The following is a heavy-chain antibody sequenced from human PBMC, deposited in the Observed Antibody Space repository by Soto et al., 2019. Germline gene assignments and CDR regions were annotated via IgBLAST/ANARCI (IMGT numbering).Heavy chain of an antibody. CDR2: INSDGSST. D-gene: IGHD6-19*01. J-gene: IGHJ4*02. CDR3: ARGYSSSGWFYYFDY. Sequence: GGALRLSCAASGFTFSSYWMHWFRQAPGKGLVWVSRINSDGSSTSYADSVKGRFTISRDNAKNTLYLQMNSLRAEDTAVYYCARGYSSSGWFYYFDYWGQGTLVTVSS. CDR1: GFTFSSYW. V-gene: IGHV3-74*01.